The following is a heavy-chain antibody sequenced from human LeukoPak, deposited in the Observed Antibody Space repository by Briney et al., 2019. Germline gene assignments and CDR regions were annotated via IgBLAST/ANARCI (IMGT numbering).Heavy chain of an antibody. J-gene: IGHJ6*02. CDR3: ARGGQEYWLLSSYYGMDV. CDR2: MNPNSGNT. Sequence: ASVKVSCRSSGYTFTCYDINWVRQATGQGLEWMGWMNPNSGNTGYAQTFQGRVTMTRNTSIRTAYMELSSLGSETTAVYYCARGGQEYWLLSSYYGMDVWGQGTTVTVSS. D-gene: IGHD3-9*01. V-gene: IGHV1-8*01. CDR1: GYTFTCYD.